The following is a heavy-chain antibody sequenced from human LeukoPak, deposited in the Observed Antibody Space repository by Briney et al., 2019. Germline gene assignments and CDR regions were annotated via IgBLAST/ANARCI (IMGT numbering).Heavy chain of an antibody. J-gene: IGHJ6*02. CDR1: GFTVSSNY. CDR2: IYSGGST. V-gene: IGHV3-66*01. CDR3: ARDPGSSSFYYYGMDV. Sequence: PGGSLRLSCAAFGFTVSSNYMSWVRQAPGKGLEWVSVIYSGGSTYYADSVKGRFTISRDNSKNTLYLQMNSLRAEDTAVYYCARDPGSSSFYYYGMDVWGQGTTVTVSS. D-gene: IGHD6-6*01.